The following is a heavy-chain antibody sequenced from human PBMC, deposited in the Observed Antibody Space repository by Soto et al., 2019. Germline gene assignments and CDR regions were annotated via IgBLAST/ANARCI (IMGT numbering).Heavy chain of an antibody. CDR3: AKVRESSSWYGIFDY. D-gene: IGHD6-13*01. CDR2: ISGSGGST. CDR1: GFTFSSYA. J-gene: IGHJ4*02. Sequence: EVQLLESGGGLVQPGGSLRLSCAASGFTFSSYAMSWVRQAPGKGLEWVSAISGSGGSTYYADSVKGRFTISRDNSKNTLYLQMNSLRAEDTAIYYCAKVRESSSWYGIFDYWGQGTLVTVSS. V-gene: IGHV3-23*01.